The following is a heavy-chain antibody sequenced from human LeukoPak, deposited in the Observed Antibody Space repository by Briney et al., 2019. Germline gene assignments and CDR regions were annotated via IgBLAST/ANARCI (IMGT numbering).Heavy chain of an antibody. D-gene: IGHD3-22*01. V-gene: IGHV2-5*01. CDR1: GSSLSTSGVG. CDR2: IYWNDDK. CDR3: AHSGTSYYDSSGYSLPPAGY. Sequence: SGPTLVNPTQTLTLTCTFSGSSLSTSGVGVGWIRQPPGKALEWLALIYWNDDKRYSPSLKSRLTITKDTSKNQVVLTMTNMDPVDTASYYCAHSGTSYYDSSGYSLPPAGYWGQGTLVTVSS. J-gene: IGHJ4*02.